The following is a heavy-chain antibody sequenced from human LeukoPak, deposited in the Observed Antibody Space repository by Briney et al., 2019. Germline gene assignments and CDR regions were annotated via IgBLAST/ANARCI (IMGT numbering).Heavy chain of an antibody. CDR2: FDPEDGET. D-gene: IGHD6-13*01. J-gene: IGHJ4*02. CDR3: ATDLGPFIEASGGFDY. CDR1: GYTLTELS. V-gene: IGHV1-24*01. Sequence: APVKVSCKVSGYTLTELSMHWVRQAPGKGLEWMGGFDPEDGETIYAQKFQGRVTMTEDTSTDTGYMDLSSLRSEDTAVYYCATDLGPFIEASGGFDYWGQGTLVTVSS.